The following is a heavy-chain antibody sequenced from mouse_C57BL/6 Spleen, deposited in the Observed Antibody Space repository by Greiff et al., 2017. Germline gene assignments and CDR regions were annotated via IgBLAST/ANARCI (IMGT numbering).Heavy chain of an antibody. CDR1: GFDIKDDY. CDR2: IDPENGDT. V-gene: IGHV14-4*01. CDR3: TTWWDKYLGDY. Sequence: VHLKQSGAELVRPGASVKVSCTASGFDIKDDYMHWVKQRPEQGLEWIGWIDPENGDTAYASKFQGKATITADTSSNTAYLQLSSLTSEDAAVYFCTTWWDKYLGDYWGQGTLLTVAA. J-gene: IGHJ3*01. D-gene: IGHD1-1*02.